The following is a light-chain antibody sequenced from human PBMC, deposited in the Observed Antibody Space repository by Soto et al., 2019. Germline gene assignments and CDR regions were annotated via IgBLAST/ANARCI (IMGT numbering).Light chain of an antibody. V-gene: IGKV3-20*01. CDR2: GAS. CDR3: QHYGNSPPYT. CDR1: QRVSSTY. Sequence: EIVLTQSPGTLSLSPGERATLSCRASQRVSSTYLAWYHHKPGQAPRLLIYGASRRATGVPDRFSGSGSGTDFTLTISRLEPGDFAVYYCQHYGNSPPYTFGQGTKLEIK. J-gene: IGKJ2*01.